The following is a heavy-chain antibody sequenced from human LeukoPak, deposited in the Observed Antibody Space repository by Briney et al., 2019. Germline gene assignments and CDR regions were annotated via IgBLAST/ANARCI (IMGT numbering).Heavy chain of an antibody. CDR1: GYTFTSYY. D-gene: IGHD6-19*01. CDR2: INPSGGST. J-gene: IGHJ4*02. V-gene: IGHV1-46*01. CDR3: ARPHSGWYFFDY. Sequence: GASVKVSCKASGYTFTSYYMHWVRQAPGQGFEWMGIINPSGGSTSYAQKFQGRVTMTRDTSTSTVYMELSSLRSEDTAVYYCARPHSGWYFFDYWGQGTLVTVSS.